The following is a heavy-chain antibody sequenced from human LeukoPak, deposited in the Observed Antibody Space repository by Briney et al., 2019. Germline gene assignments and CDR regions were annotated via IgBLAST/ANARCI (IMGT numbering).Heavy chain of an antibody. D-gene: IGHD3-16*01. J-gene: IGHJ4*02. Sequence: SETLSLTCTVSGYSISSGYDWGWMRPAPGKGLEWLASISQSGDTYNNPSLKSRVSLSVDTSKNQLSLKLTSVTAADTAVYFCARSELNDYFKYWGQGILVTVST. CDR2: ISQSGDT. CDR1: GYSISSGYD. V-gene: IGHV4-38-2*02. CDR3: ARSELNDYFKY.